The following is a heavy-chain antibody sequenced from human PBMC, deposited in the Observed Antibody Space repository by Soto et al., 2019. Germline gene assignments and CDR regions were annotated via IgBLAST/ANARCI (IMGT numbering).Heavy chain of an antibody. CDR3: ARGRLRQGAFDI. Sequence: GGSLRLSCAASGFTFSSYGMHWVRQAPGKGLEWVAVIWYDGSNKYYADSVKGRFTISRDNSKNTLYLQMNSLRAEDTAVYYCARGRLRQGAFDIWGQGTMVTVSS. CDR1: GFTFSSYG. CDR2: IWYDGSNK. J-gene: IGHJ3*02. V-gene: IGHV3-33*01. D-gene: IGHD4-17*01.